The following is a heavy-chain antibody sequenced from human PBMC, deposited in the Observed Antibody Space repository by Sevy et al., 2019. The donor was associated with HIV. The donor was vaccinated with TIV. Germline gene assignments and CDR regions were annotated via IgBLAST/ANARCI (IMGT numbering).Heavy chain of an antibody. CDR2: ISSRGSYL. V-gene: IGHV3-21*06. D-gene: IGHD4-17*01. CDR3: ARDYGGIRHLQH. Sequence: GGSLRLSCAASGFIFSTYSLIWVRQAPGKGLEWVSSISSRGSYLYYADSVKGRFTISRDNAKNSLYLQMNSLRAEDTAVYYCARDYGGIRHLQHWGQGTLVTVSS. CDR1: GFIFSTYS. J-gene: IGHJ1*01.